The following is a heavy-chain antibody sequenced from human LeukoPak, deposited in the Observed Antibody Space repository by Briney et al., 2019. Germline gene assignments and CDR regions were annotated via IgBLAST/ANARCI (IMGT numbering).Heavy chain of an antibody. Sequence: PSETLSLTCIVSGYSITSGYYWGWIRQPPGKGLEWIGSIYHSGDTYYNPSLKSRVTISVDTSKNQFSLKLDSVTAADTAVYYCARLYLPATRFDYWGQGTLVTVSS. D-gene: IGHD5-24*01. CDR2: IYHSGDT. CDR1: GYSITSGYY. J-gene: IGHJ4*02. V-gene: IGHV4-38-2*02. CDR3: ARLYLPATRFDY.